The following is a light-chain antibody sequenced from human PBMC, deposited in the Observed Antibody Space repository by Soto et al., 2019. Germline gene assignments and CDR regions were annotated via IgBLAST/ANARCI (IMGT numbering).Light chain of an antibody. Sequence: QSVLTQPASVSGSPGQSITISCTGTSSDVGGYNYVSWYQQHPGKAPKLMIYEVSNRPSGVSNRFSGSKSCNTASLTISGLQAEDEADYYCSSYTSSSTPDVFGTGTKLTVL. CDR3: SSYTSSSTPDV. J-gene: IGLJ1*01. V-gene: IGLV2-14*01. CDR2: EVS. CDR1: SSDVGGYNY.